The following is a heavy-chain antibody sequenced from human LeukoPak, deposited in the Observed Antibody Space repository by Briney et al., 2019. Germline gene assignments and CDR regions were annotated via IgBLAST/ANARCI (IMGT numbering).Heavy chain of an antibody. CDR3: ARARGSAGSLDP. V-gene: IGHV4-59*02. Sequence: SETLSLTCSVSGGSVSSNYWSWIRPPPGKGLEWIGYIYNSGSTNYNPSLKSRVTISVDTSKNLLSLKLTSVTAADTAVYYCARARGSAGSLDPWGQGTLVTVSS. CDR1: GGSVSSNY. D-gene: IGHD3-16*01. CDR2: IYNSGST. J-gene: IGHJ5*02.